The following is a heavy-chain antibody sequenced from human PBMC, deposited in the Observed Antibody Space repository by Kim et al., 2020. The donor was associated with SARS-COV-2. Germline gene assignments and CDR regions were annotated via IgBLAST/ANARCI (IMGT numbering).Heavy chain of an antibody. Sequence: SETLSLTCTVSGGSISSSSYYWGWIRQPPGKGLEWIGSIYYSGSTYYNPSLKSRVTISVDTSKNQFSLKLGSVTAADTAVYYCARLVLDSGSYCDYWGQGTLVTVSS. CDR3: ARLVLDSGSYCDY. CDR1: GGSISSSSYY. J-gene: IGHJ4*02. D-gene: IGHD1-26*01. CDR2: IYYSGST. V-gene: IGHV4-39*01.